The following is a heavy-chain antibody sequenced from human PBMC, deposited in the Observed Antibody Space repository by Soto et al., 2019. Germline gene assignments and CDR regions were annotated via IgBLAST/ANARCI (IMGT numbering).Heavy chain of an antibody. CDR3: AKGRDSTLLRWQYFDN. J-gene: IGHJ4*02. CDR1: GFTFSLYG. V-gene: IGHV3-30*18. CDR2: ISYEGRNK. Sequence: QVQLVESGGDVIHSGKSLRLSCAVSGFTFSLYGMHWIRQAPGKGLEWVAFISYEGRNKYYADSVKGRFTISRDNSKNTVSLQVDSLRPEDTAVYYCAKGRDSTLLRWQYFDNWGQGTKVTVSS. D-gene: IGHD4-17*01.